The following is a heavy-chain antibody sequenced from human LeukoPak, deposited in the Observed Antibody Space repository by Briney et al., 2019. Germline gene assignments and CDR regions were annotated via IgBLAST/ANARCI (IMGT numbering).Heavy chain of an antibody. CDR3: ASPYGGHDAFDI. CDR2: IYYSGST. D-gene: IGHD3-16*01. CDR1: GGSISSYY. J-gene: IGHJ3*02. Sequence: SETLSLTCTVSGGSISSYYWSWIRQPPGKGLERIGYIYYSGSTNYNPSLKSRVTISVDTSKNQFSLKLSSVTAADTAVYYCASPYGGHDAFDIWGQGTMVTVSS. V-gene: IGHV4-59*12.